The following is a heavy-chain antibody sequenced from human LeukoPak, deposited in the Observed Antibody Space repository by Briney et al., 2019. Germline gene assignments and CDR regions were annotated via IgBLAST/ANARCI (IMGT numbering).Heavy chain of an antibody. CDR3: ARDGFFGSGIVGAFDI. V-gene: IGHV1-18*01. Sequence: ASVKVSCKASGYTFISYGVSWVRQAPGQGLEWMGWISAYNGNTNYAQKFQGRVTMTTDTSTSTAYMELRSLRPDDTAVYYCARDGFFGSGIVGAFDIWGQGTMVTVSS. CDR2: ISAYNGNT. J-gene: IGHJ3*02. D-gene: IGHD3-10*01. CDR1: GYTFISYG.